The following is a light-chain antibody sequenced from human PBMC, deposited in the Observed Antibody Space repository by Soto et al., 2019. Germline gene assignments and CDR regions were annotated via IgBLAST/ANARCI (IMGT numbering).Light chain of an antibody. CDR1: QSVSRK. Sequence: EIVMTQSPATLSVSPGERATLSCRASQSVSRKLAWYQQKPGQAPSLLIYGASSRATGIPDRFSGSGSGTDFTLEISRVETDDVGIYYCMQSTQLPPTFGQGTRLEI. CDR2: GAS. CDR3: MQSTQLPPT. V-gene: IGKV3D-15*01. J-gene: IGKJ5*01.